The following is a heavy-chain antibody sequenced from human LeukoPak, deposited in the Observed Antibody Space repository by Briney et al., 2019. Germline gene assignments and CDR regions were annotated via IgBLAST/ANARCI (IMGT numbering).Heavy chain of an antibody. D-gene: IGHD6-13*01. V-gene: IGHV1-2*06. J-gene: IGHJ4*02. CDR3: ARVAIAAAGTSAFDY. Sequence: ASVKVSCKASGYTFTGYYMHWVRQAPGQGLEWMGRINPNSGGTNYAQKFQGRVTMTRDTSISTAYMELSRLRSDDTAVYYCARVAIAAAGTSAFDYWGQGTLVTVSS. CDR2: INPNSGGT. CDR1: GYTFTGYY.